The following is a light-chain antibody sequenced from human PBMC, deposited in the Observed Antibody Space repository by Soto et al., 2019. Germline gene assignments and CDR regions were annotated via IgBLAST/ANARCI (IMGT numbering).Light chain of an antibody. CDR3: QTWDTGIVV. CDR1: SGHGNYV. CDR2: VKSDGSH. Sequence: QSVLTQSPSASASLGASVKLTCTLSSGHGNYVIAWHQQQPEKGARYLMKVKSDGSHSKGDGIPDRFSGSSSGAERYLAISSLQSEDEADYYCQTWDTGIVVFGGGTQLTVL. V-gene: IGLV4-69*01. J-gene: IGLJ2*01.